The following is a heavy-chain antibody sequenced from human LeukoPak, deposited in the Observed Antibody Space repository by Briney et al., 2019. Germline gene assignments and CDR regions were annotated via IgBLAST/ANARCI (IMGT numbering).Heavy chain of an antibody. CDR3: TRGGEGRAYCGGDCYFDY. CDR1: GFTFGDYA. CDR2: IRSKAYGGAT. Sequence: PGRSLRLSCTASGFTFGDYAMSWFRQAPGKGPEWVGFIRSKAYGGATEYAASVKGRFTISRDDSKSIAYLQMNSLKTEDTAVYYCTRGGEGRAYCGGDCYFDYWGQGTLVTVSS. J-gene: IGHJ4*02. V-gene: IGHV3-49*03. D-gene: IGHD2-21*02.